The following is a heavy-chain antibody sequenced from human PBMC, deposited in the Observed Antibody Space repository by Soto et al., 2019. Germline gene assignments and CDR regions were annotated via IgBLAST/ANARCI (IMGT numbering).Heavy chain of an antibody. V-gene: IGHV4-39*01. J-gene: IGHJ4*02. Sequence: SETLSLTCSVSGGSLRSSSHYWAWIRQPPGKGLEWIGTIFYSGTTYYNPSLNSRVTMSVDTSNNQFSLKLSSVTAADTAVYYCATLDITVTSYYFDYWGQGTQVTVSS. CDR2: IFYSGTT. D-gene: IGHD4-17*01. CDR3: ATLDITVTSYYFDY. CDR1: GGSLRSSSHY.